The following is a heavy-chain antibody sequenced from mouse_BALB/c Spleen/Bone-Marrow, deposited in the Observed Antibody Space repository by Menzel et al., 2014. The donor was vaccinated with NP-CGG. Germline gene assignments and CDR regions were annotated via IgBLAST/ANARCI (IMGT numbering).Heavy chain of an antibody. Sequence: QVQLQQSGPELVKPGASVKMSCKASGYTFTDSVIGWVKQRTGQGLEWIGEIYPGSGSTYYNEKFKGKATLTADKSSNTVYMQLSSLTSEDSAVYFCARYDVPDWFAYWGQGTLVTVSA. CDR1: GYTFTDSV. J-gene: IGHJ3*01. D-gene: IGHD2-14*01. CDR3: ARYDVPDWFAY. CDR2: IYPGSGST. V-gene: IGHV1-81*01.